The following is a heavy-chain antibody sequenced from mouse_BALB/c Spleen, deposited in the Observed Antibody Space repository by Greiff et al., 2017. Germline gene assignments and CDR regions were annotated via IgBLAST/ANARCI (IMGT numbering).Heavy chain of an antibody. V-gene: IGHV1S56*01. Sequence: QVQLKQSGPELVKPGASVRISCKASGYTFTSYYIHWVKQRPGQGLEWIGWIYPGNVNTKYNEKFKGKATLTADKSSSTAYMQLSSLTSEDSAVYFCARTDYGYRYYAMDYWGQGTSVTVSS. CDR1: GYTFTSYY. J-gene: IGHJ4*01. CDR2: IYPGNVNT. D-gene: IGHD1-2*01. CDR3: ARTDYGYRYYAMDY.